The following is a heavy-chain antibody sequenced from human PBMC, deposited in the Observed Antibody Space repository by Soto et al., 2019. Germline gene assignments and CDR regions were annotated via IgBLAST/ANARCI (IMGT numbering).Heavy chain of an antibody. CDR3: AKDRPTYYGSGGGYYKAGGDY. D-gene: IGHD3-10*01. Sequence: EVQLLVSGGGLVQPGGSLRLSCAASGLTFSTYAMSWVRQAPGRGLEWVSSITGNGATTYYTDSVKGRFIISRDNSKNTLFLQLNSLRAEDTALYYCAKDRPTYYGSGGGYYKAGGDYWGQGTLVTVSS. J-gene: IGHJ4*02. CDR1: GLTFSTYA. V-gene: IGHV3-23*01. CDR2: ITGNGATT.